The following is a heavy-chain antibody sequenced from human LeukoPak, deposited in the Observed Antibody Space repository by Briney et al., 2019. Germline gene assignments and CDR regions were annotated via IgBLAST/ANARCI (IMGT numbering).Heavy chain of an antibody. D-gene: IGHD5-18*01. J-gene: IGHJ4*02. CDR1: GGSISSYY. CDR2: IYYSGST. V-gene: IGHV4-59*01. CDR3: ARVGYGYGCDY. Sequence: SETLSLTCTVSGGSISSYYWSWIRQPPGKGLEWIGYIYYSGSTNYNPSLKSRVTISVDTSKNQFSLKLSSVTAADTAVYYCARVGYGYGCDYWGQGTLVTVSS.